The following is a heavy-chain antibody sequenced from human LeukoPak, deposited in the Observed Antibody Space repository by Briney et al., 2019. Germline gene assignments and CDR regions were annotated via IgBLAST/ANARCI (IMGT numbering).Heavy chain of an antibody. CDR1: GFTFSSYA. J-gene: IGHJ3*02. D-gene: IGHD3-16*02. Sequence: GGSLRLSCAASGFTFSSYAMSWVRQAPGKGLEWVSGISDSGSSKYYADSVKGRFTISRDNSKNTLYLQMNSLRAEDTAVYYCARENDYVWGSYRPTDAFDIWGQGTMVTVSS. CDR2: ISDSGSSK. V-gene: IGHV3-23*01. CDR3: ARENDYVWGSYRPTDAFDI.